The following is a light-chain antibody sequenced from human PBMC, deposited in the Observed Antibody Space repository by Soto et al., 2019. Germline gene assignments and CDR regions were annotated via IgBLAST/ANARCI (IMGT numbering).Light chain of an antibody. CDR2: GNS. J-gene: IGLJ3*02. Sequence: QSVLTQPPSVSGAPGQRVTISCTGSSSNIGAGYDVHWYQQLPGTAPKLLVYGNSNRPSGVPDRFSGAKSGTSASLAITGVAAEDDADYFCQSYESGRIGFCVFGGGTKLTVL. CDR1: SSNIGAGYD. CDR3: QSYESGRIGFCV. V-gene: IGLV1-40*01.